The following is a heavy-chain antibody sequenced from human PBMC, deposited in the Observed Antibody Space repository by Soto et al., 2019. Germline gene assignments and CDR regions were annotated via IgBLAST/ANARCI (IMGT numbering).Heavy chain of an antibody. CDR2: IWHDGGNK. V-gene: IGHV3-33*01. J-gene: IGHJ4*02. D-gene: IGHD3-16*01. CDR1: GFTFSSYG. CDR3: ARDGDVNTGFGKDY. Sequence: GGSLRLSCAASGFTFSSYGMHWVRQAPGKGLEWVAFIWHDGGNKFYAESVKGRFTISRDNSKNTLYLQMTSLSAEDTAMYYCARDGDVNTGFGKDYWGQGXLVTVSS.